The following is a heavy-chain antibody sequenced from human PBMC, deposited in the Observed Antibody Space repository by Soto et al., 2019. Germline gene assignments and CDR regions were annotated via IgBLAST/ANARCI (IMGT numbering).Heavy chain of an antibody. Sequence: QVQLQQWGAGPLKPSETLSLTCAVYGGSFSGYDWTWIRQPPGRGLDWIGEITHRGSPNYNPSLKSRVTISVDTSKNQFSLNLRSVTAADTAVYYCARIPGSDYSDPHDYWGQGTLVTVSS. CDR3: ARIPGSDYSDPHDY. J-gene: IGHJ4*02. D-gene: IGHD4-17*01. V-gene: IGHV4-34*01. CDR1: GGSFSGYD. CDR2: ITHRGSP.